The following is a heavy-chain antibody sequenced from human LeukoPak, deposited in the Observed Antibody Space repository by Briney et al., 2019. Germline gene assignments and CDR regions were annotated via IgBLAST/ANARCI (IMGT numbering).Heavy chain of an antibody. Sequence: PSETLSLTCTVSGGSISSYYWSWIRQPPGKGLEWIGYIYYSGSTNYNPSLKSRVTISVDTSKNQFSLKLSSVTAADTAVYYCARSRPRGIAAAGPRFDYWGQGTLVTVSS. CDR3: ARSRPRGIAAAGPRFDY. CDR2: IYYSGST. CDR1: GGSISSYY. V-gene: IGHV4-59*12. J-gene: IGHJ4*02. D-gene: IGHD6-13*01.